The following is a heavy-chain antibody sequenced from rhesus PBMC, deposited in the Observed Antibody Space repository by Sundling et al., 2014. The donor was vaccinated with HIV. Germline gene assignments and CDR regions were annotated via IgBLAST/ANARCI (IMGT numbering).Heavy chain of an antibody. Sequence: EVQLVESGGGVVQPGGSLRLSCAASGFTFDDYAMHWVRQAPGKGLEWVSGINWSGDSTGYADPVKGRFTISRDNAKNSLYLQMNRLRTEDTAFYYCASHTIFGLLTGLPDYWGQGVLVTVSS. V-gene: IGHV3-201*01. CDR3: ASHTIFGLLTGLPDY. J-gene: IGHJ4*01. CDR2: INWSGDST. CDR1: GFTFDDYA. D-gene: IGHD3-3*01.